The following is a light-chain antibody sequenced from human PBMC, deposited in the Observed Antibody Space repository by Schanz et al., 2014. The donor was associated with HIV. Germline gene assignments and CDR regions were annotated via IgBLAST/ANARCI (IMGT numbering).Light chain of an antibody. CDR3: EQYNSRSPFT. CDR1: QSVSSN. J-gene: IGKJ2*01. V-gene: IGKV3D-15*01. Sequence: EIVLTQSPATLSLSPGERATLSCGASQSVSSNLAWYQQKPGQAPRLLIYDASNRATGIPSRFSGSGSGTEFTLTINSLQPDDLGTYYCEQYNSRSPFTFGQGTRLEIK. CDR2: DAS.